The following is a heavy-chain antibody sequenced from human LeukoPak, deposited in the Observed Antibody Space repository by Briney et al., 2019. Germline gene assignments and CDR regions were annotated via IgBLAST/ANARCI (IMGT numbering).Heavy chain of an antibody. CDR1: GYTFTSYD. CDR2: MNPNSGNT. J-gene: IGHJ6*03. CDR3: ARRSTMVRGIINPHYYYYYMDV. D-gene: IGHD3-10*01. Sequence: GASVKVSCKASGYTFTSYDINWVRQATGQGLEWMGWMNPNSGNTGYAQKFQGRVTITRNTSISTAYMELSSLRSEDTAVYYCARRSTMVRGIINPHYYYYYMDVWGQGTLVTVSS. V-gene: IGHV1-8*03.